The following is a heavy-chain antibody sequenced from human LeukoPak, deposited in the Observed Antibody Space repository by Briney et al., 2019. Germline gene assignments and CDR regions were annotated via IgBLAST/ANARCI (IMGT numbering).Heavy chain of an antibody. Sequence: ASVKVSCQASGFTFTGYQDYYIHWVRQAPGQGLEWMGWINPNSGGTNYAQRFHGRVTMTRDTSINTAYMELSRLRSDDTAVFYCARGPTYDVFTGYPQAIDYWGQGTLVTVSS. CDR1: GFTFTGYQDYY. CDR2: INPNSGGT. V-gene: IGHV1-2*02. J-gene: IGHJ4*02. D-gene: IGHD3-9*01. CDR3: ARGPTYDVFTGYPQAIDY.